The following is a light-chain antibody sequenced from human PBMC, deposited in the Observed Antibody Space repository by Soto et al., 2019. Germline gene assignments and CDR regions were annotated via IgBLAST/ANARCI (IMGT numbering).Light chain of an antibody. CDR1: QSVSSN. CDR3: QQYNNWQT. J-gene: IGKJ1*01. V-gene: IGKV3-15*01. CDR2: DAS. Sequence: EIVMTQSPATLTVSPGERATLSCRASQSVSSNLAWYQQKPGQAPRLLIYDASTRVTGIPARFSGSGSGTEFTLIISSLQSQDFAVYYCQQYNNWQTFGQGTKVEI.